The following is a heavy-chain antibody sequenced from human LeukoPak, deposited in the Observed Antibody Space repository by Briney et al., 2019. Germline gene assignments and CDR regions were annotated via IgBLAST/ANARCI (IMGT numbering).Heavy chain of an antibody. Sequence: GGSLRLSCAASGFXFSSYAIHWVRQAPGKGLKWVAVISYDGSNKYYADSVKGRFTISRDNSKNTLYLQMNSLRAEDTAVYYCARTRYSYGVIDYWGQGTLVTVSS. CDR2: ISYDGSNK. CDR3: ARTRYSYGVIDY. V-gene: IGHV3-30-3*01. J-gene: IGHJ4*02. CDR1: GFXFSSYA. D-gene: IGHD5-18*01.